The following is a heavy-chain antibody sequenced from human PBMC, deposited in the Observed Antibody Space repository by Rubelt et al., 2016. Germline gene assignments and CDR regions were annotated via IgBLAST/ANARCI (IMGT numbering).Heavy chain of an antibody. CDR1: GFTFSSYS. CDR3: ARDLGATLPVYWRDP. J-gene: IGHJ5*02. CDR2: ISGSSSTI. Sequence: EVQLLESGGGLVQPGGSLRLSCVASGFTFSSYSMNWVRQAPGKGLEWVSYISGSSSTIYYADSVKGRFTISRDNAKNSLYLQMNSLRDEETAVHHCARDLGATLPVYWRDPWGQGTLVTVSS. V-gene: IGHV3-48*02. D-gene: IGHD1-26*01.